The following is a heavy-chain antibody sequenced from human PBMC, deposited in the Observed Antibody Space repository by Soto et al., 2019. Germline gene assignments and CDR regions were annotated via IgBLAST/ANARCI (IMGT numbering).Heavy chain of an antibody. CDR2: INAGNGNT. CDR3: ARCAVPYYDFWSGPDYYYGMDV. CDR1: GYTFTSYA. Sequence: ASVKVSCKASGYTFTSYAMHWVRQAPGQRLEWMGWINAGNGNTKYSQKFQGRVTITRDTSASTAYMELSSLRSEDTAVYYCARCAVPYYDFWSGPDYYYGMDVWSQGTTVTVSS. D-gene: IGHD3-3*01. V-gene: IGHV1-3*01. J-gene: IGHJ6*02.